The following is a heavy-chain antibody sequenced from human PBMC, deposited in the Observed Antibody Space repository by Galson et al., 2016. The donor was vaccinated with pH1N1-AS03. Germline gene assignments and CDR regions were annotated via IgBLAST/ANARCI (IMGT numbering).Heavy chain of an antibody. CDR3: AKGSDYDFLGGFFGPDF. Sequence: SVKVSCKASGYTFTAYYMHWVRQAPGQGLEWMGWINADSGDTNYAPKFQGRVTLTRDTSTSTAYMELSTLRSDDTAVYYCAKGSDYDFLGGFFGPDFWGQGTLVTVSS. J-gene: IGHJ4*02. D-gene: IGHD3-3*01. CDR2: INADSGDT. V-gene: IGHV1-2*02. CDR1: GYTFTAYY.